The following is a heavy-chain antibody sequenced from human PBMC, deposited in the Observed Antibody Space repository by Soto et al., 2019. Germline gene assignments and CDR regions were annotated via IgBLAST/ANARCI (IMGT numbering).Heavy chain of an antibody. V-gene: IGHV1-18*01. Sequence: EASVKVSCKASGYTFTSYGISWVRQAPGQGLEWMGWISAYNGNTNYAQKLQGRFTISRDTSENTLHLQMDSLRAEDTAVYYCARDDVLCDGGRCYGVPLDVWGKGTTVTVSS. CDR2: ISAYNGNT. J-gene: IGHJ6*04. D-gene: IGHD2-15*01. CDR1: GYTFTSYG. CDR3: ARDDVLCDGGRCYGVPLDV.